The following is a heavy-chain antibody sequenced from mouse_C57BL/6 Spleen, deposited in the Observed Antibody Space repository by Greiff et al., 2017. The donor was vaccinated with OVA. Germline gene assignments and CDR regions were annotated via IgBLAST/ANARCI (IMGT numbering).Heavy chain of an antibody. Sequence: VQLQQPGAELVKPGASVKLSCKASGYTFTSYWMQWVKQRPGQGLEWIGEIDPSDSYTNYNQKFKGKATLTVDTSSSTAYMQLSSLTSEDSAVYYCARGGTTVSRDFDYWGQGTTLTVSS. CDR1: GYTFTSYW. J-gene: IGHJ2*01. V-gene: IGHV1-50*01. CDR2: IDPSDSYT. D-gene: IGHD1-1*01. CDR3: ARGGTTVSRDFDY.